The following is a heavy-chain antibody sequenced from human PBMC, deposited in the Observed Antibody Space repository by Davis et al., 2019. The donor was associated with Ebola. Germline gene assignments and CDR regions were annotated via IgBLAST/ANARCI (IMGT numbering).Heavy chain of an antibody. Sequence: GGSLRLSCAASGFVFRNYVMSWVRQAPGKGLEWVSTLGTSADTYYADSVKGRFTISRDNAKNSLYLQMNSLRDEDTAVYYCVRQWFGETDWGQGTLVTVSS. J-gene: IGHJ4*02. CDR2: LGTSADT. CDR1: GFVFRNYV. V-gene: IGHV3-69-1*01. D-gene: IGHD3-10*01. CDR3: VRQWFGETD.